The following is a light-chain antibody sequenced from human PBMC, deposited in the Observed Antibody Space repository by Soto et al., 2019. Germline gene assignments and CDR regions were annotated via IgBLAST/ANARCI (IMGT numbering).Light chain of an antibody. V-gene: IGLV2-14*01. CDR3: SSYTSSSTYV. CDR1: SSDVGGYNY. J-gene: IGLJ1*01. Sequence: QSVLTQPASVSGSPGQSITISCTGTSSDVGGYNYVSWYQQQSGKAPKLMIHEVSNRPSGVSNRFSGSKSGNTASLTISGLQAEDEADYYCSSYTSSSTYVFGTGTKVTVL. CDR2: EVS.